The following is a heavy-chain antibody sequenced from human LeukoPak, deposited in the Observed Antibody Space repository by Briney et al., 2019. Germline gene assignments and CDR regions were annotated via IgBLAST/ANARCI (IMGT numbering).Heavy chain of an antibody. J-gene: IGHJ6*02. CDR1: GFTFSSYG. Sequence: PGGSLRLSCAASGFTFSSYGMHWVRQAPGKGLEWVAVIWYDGSNKYYADSVKGRFTISRDNSKNTLYLQMNSLRAEDTAVYYCARARLDDILTGYRWLGFGRRYGMDVWGQGTTVTVSS. D-gene: IGHD3-9*01. CDR2: IWYDGSNK. CDR3: ARARLDDILTGYRWLGFGRRYGMDV. V-gene: IGHV3-33*01.